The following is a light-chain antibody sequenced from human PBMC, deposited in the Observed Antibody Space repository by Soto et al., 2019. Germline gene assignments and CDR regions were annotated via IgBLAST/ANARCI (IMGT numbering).Light chain of an antibody. Sequence: AIQLTQSPSSLSASVGARVTITCRASEGINTGVAWYQQKPGKSPKLLIYETSNLASGVSLRFSGTGYGTQFSLTIGGLQPEDFATYHCQQVSAYPLTFGGGTKVEIK. CDR2: ETS. J-gene: IGKJ4*01. V-gene: IGKV1-13*02. CDR3: QQVSAYPLT. CDR1: EGINTG.